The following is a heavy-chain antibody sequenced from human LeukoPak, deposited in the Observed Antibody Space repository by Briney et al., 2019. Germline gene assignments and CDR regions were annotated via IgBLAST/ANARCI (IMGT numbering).Heavy chain of an antibody. CDR2: IRYDGSNK. D-gene: IGHD3-22*01. J-gene: IGHJ4*02. CDR1: GFTFSSYG. V-gene: IGHV3-30*02. Sequence: GGSLRLSCVASGFTFSSYGMHWVRQAPGKGLEWVAFIRYDGSNKYYADSVKGRFTISRDNSKNTLYLQMNSLRAEDTAVYYCAKDTETYYYDSSGYYIWGQGTLVTVSS. CDR3: AKDTETYYYDSSGYYI.